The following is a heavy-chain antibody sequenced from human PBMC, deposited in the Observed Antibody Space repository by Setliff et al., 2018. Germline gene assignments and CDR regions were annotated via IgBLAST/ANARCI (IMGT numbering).Heavy chain of an antibody. CDR2: ISGSGGST. V-gene: IGHV3-23*01. J-gene: IGHJ4*02. CDR1: GFTFSSYA. Sequence: GGSLRLSCAASGFTFSSYAMSWVRQAPGKGLEWVSAISGSGGSTYYADSVKGRFTISRDSSKNTRYLQMNSLRAEDTAVYYCAKVNHYYNWNYVDYFDYWGQGTLVTVSS. CDR3: AKVNHYYNWNYVDYFDY. D-gene: IGHD1-7*01.